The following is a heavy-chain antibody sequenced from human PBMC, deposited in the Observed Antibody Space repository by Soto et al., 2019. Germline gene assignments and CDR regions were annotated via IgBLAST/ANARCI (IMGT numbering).Heavy chain of an antibody. J-gene: IGHJ5*02. V-gene: IGHV1-3*01. Sequence: QVPLVQSGAEVKKPGASVKVSCKASGYTFTSYAMHWVRQAPGQRLEWMGWINAGNGNTKYSQKFQGRVTITRDTSASTAYMELSSLRSEDTAVYYCARDAVYSSSWYGWFDPWGQGTLVTVSS. CDR1: GYTFTSYA. CDR3: ARDAVYSSSWYGWFDP. D-gene: IGHD6-13*01. CDR2: INAGNGNT.